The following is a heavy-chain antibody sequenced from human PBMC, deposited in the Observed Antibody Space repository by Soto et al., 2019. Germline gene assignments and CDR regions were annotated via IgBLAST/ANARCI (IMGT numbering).Heavy chain of an antibody. CDR1: GFTFSSYA. CDR2: LTGSSSNI. D-gene: IGHD3-10*01. V-gene: IGHV3-23*01. Sequence: GGSLRLSCAASGFTFSSYAMSWVRQAPGKGLEWISTLTGSSSNIYYADSVKGRFTISRDNSRNTLYLQMNSLTAEDTAVYYCANGRATYGLLTHDYWGQGALVTVSS. CDR3: ANGRATYGLLTHDY. J-gene: IGHJ4*02.